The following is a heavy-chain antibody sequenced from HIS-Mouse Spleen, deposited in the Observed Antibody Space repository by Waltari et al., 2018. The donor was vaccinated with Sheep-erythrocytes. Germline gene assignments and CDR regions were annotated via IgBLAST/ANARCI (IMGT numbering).Heavy chain of an antibody. Sequence: QVQLVESGGGVVQPGRSLRLSCAASGFTFSSYGMHWVRQAPGKGLERVAVISYDGSNKDYADSVKGRFTISRDNSKNTLYLQMNSLRAEDTAVYYCAKVRTVNYWYFDLWGRGTLVTVSS. CDR2: ISYDGSNK. D-gene: IGHD1-1*01. J-gene: IGHJ2*01. CDR1: GFTFSSYG. CDR3: AKVRTVNYWYFDL. V-gene: IGHV3-30*18.